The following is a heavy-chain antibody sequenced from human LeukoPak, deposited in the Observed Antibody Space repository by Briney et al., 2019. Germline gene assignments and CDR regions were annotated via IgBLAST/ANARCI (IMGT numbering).Heavy chain of an antibody. CDR2: ISYDGSNK. CDR3: ARGFYSGSYSAAFDI. J-gene: IGHJ3*02. CDR1: GSTFSSYA. Sequence: GGSVRLSCAASGSTFSSYAMHWVRQAPGKGLEWVAVISYDGSNKYYADSVKGRFTISRDNSKNTLYLQMNSLRAEDTAVYYCARGFYSGSYSAAFDIWGQGTMATVSS. D-gene: IGHD1-26*01. V-gene: IGHV3-30-3*01.